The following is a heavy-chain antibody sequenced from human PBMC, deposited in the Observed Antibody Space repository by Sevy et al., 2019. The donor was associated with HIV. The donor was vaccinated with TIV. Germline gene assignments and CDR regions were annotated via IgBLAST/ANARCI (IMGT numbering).Heavy chain of an antibody. V-gene: IGHV3-7*01. CDR1: GFTFRNFW. CDR3: AKSYFGSGTSYGMDL. Sequence: GGSLRLSCAVSGFTFRNFWMSWVRQAPGKGLEWVANIRQDGSEKYYVDSVGGRFTISRDNANNSLFLQLNSLRADDTAIYYCAKSYFGSGTSYGMDLWGRGTTVTVSS. CDR2: IRQDGSEK. D-gene: IGHD3-10*01. J-gene: IGHJ6*02.